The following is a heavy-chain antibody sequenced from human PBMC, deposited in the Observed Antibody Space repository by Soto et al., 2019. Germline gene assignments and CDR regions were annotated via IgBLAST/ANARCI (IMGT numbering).Heavy chain of an antibody. Sequence: SETLSLTCTVSGGSISSGGYYWSWIRQHPGKGLEWIGYIYYSGSTYYNPSLKSRVTISVDTSKNQFSLKLSSVTAADTAVYYCARDGSWSYYLPRYYGMDGWGQGTTVPVSS. CDR1: GGSISSGGYY. CDR3: ARDGSWSYYLPRYYGMDG. V-gene: IGHV4-31*03. D-gene: IGHD3-10*01. CDR2: IYYSGST. J-gene: IGHJ6*02.